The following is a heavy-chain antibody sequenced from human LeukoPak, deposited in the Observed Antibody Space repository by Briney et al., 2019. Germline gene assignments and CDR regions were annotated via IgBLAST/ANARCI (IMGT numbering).Heavy chain of an antibody. J-gene: IGHJ6*03. D-gene: IGHD6-13*01. V-gene: IGHV3-30*04. CDR3: ARGKDSSSWAYYFYYMDV. CDR2: ISNDGSNK. CDR1: GLIFSSYV. Sequence: GGSLRLSCAASGLIFSSYVMHWVRQAPGKGLEWVAIISNDGSNKYYADSVKGRFTISRDNSKNTLYLQMNSLRAEDTAVYYCARGKDSSSWAYYFYYMDVWGKGTTVTVSS.